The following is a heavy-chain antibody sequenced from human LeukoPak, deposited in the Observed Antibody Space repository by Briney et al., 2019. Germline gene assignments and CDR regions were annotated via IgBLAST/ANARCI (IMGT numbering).Heavy chain of an antibody. J-gene: IGHJ6*02. D-gene: IGHD6-6*01. Sequence: GGSLRLSCAASGFTVSSNYMSWVRQAPGKGLEWVSVIYSGGSTYYADSVKGRFTISRDNSKNTPYLQMNSLRAEDTAVYYCAREALVRGGMDVWGQGTTVTVSS. V-gene: IGHV3-66*01. CDR2: IYSGGST. CDR1: GFTVSSNY. CDR3: AREALVRGGMDV.